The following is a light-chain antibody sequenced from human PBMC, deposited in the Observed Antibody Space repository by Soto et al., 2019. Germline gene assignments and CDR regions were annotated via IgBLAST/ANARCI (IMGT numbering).Light chain of an antibody. Sequence: QSALTQPAFVSGAPGQSITISCTGTNSDVGGYNFVSWYQQHPGKAPKLMIYDVTNRPSGVSNRFSGSKSGNTASLTISGLQADDAADYYCSSYTSSSTRVFGTGTKLTVL. V-gene: IGLV2-14*01. CDR1: NSDVGGYNF. J-gene: IGLJ1*01. CDR2: DVT. CDR3: SSYTSSSTRV.